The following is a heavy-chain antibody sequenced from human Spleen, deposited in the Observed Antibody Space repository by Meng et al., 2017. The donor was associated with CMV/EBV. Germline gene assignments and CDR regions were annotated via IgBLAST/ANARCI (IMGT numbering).Heavy chain of an antibody. CDR1: GYTFTSYG. V-gene: IGHV1-18*03. J-gene: IGHJ6*02. CDR2: ISAYNGNT. D-gene: IGHD1-26*01. Sequence: ASVKVSCKASGYTFTSYGISWVRQAPGQGLEWMGWISAYNGNTSYAQKLQGRVTMTTDTSTSTAYMELRSLRYEDMAVYYCAREMWGRENYYYGMDAWGQGTSVTVSS. CDR3: AREMWGRENYYYGMDA.